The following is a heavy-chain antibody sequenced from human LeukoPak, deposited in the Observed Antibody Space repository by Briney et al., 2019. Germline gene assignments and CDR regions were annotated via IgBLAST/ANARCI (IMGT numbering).Heavy chain of an antibody. D-gene: IGHD3-16*01. J-gene: IGHJ3*02. V-gene: IGHV3-23*01. CDR1: GFTFGNYD. CDR3: TRNGGGLGI. CDR2: ISRSGGIT. Sequence: GGSLRLSCAASGFTFGNYDYVWVRQAPGKGLEWVSTISRSGGITNHADSVKGRFTVSRDNSMNTLYLRMTSLRAEDTAIYYCTRNGGGLGIWGQGTMVTVS.